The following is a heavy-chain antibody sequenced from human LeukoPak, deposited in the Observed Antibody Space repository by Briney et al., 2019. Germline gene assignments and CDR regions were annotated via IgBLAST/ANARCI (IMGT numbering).Heavy chain of an antibody. CDR1: AFTFTNYD. J-gene: IGHJ4*02. V-gene: IGHV3-23*01. CDR3: VKDGSGSYYTYYFDY. CDR2: ISTTGDRT. D-gene: IGHD3-10*01. Sequence: QPGGSLRLSCAASAFTFTNYDMSWVRQAPGEGLEWVSSISTTGDRTYYADSVKGRFTISRDNSKNTLYLQMNSLRVEDTAVYYCVKDGSGSYYTYYFDYWGQGTLVTVSS.